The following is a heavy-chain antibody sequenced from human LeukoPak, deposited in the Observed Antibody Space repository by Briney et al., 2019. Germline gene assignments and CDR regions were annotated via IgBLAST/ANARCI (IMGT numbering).Heavy chain of an antibody. CDR1: GGSISSSSYY. V-gene: IGHV4-39*01. CDR3: ASPRVTIFGVVTENDY. D-gene: IGHD3-3*01. J-gene: IGHJ4*02. Sequence: SETLSLTCTVSGGSISSSSYYLGWIRQPPGKGLEWIGSIYYSGSTYYNPPLKSRVTISVDTSKNQFSLKLSSVTAADTAVYYCASPRVTIFGVVTENDYWGQGTLVTVSS. CDR2: IYYSGST.